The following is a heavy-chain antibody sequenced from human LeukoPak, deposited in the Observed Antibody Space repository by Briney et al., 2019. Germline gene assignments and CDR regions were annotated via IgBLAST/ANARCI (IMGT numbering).Heavy chain of an antibody. J-gene: IGHJ5*02. CDR3: ARSYYDFWSGYSNWFDP. D-gene: IGHD3-3*01. Sequence: GASVKVSCKASGCTFTSYDINWVRQATGQGLEWMGWMNPNSGNTGYAQKFQGRVTMTRNTSISTAYMELSSLRSEDTAVYYCARSYYDFWSGYSNWFDPWGQGTLVTVSS. CDR1: GCTFTSYD. CDR2: MNPNSGNT. V-gene: IGHV1-8*01.